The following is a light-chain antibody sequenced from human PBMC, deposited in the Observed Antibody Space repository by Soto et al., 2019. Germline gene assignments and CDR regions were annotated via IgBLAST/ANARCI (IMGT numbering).Light chain of an antibody. V-gene: IGKV1-5*03. CDR3: QRYGSWDT. J-gene: IGKJ4*01. Sequence: DIQMTQSPSTLSASVGDRVTITCRASQSFSSWLAWYQQKPGEAPRLLNCMASVLEGGVPSRFSGSGSGTEFTITISGLQSDDFATYYCQRYGSWDTVGGGIKVELE. CDR2: MAS. CDR1: QSFSSW.